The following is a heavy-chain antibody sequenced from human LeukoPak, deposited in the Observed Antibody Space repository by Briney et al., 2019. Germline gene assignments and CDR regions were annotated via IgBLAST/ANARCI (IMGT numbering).Heavy chain of an antibody. CDR2: ISGSGHDI. Sequence: AGGSLRLSCVVSGLSFSDSYMTWIRQTPGMGLESLAYISGSGHDIYYADSVKGRFTISRDNAKNSLYLQMNSLRPVDTALYYCSTGPRSLIYWGHGTLVTVSS. CDR3: STGPRSLIY. CDR1: GLSFSDSY. J-gene: IGHJ4*01. V-gene: IGHV3-11*01.